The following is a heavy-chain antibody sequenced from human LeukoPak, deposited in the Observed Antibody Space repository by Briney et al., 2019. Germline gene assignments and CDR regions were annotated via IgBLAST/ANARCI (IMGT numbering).Heavy chain of an antibody. Sequence: GGSLRLSCAASGFTVSSNYMSWVRQAPGKGLEWVSVICSGGSTYYADSVKGRFTISRDNSKNTLYLQMNSLRAEDTAVYYCAKDGVGATMAPGAFDIWGQGTMVTVSS. D-gene: IGHD1-26*01. CDR1: GFTVSSNY. J-gene: IGHJ3*02. CDR3: AKDGVGATMAPGAFDI. V-gene: IGHV3-53*01. CDR2: ICSGGST.